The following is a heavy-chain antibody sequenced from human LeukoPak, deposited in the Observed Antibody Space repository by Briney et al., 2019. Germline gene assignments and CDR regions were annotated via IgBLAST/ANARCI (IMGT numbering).Heavy chain of an antibody. J-gene: IGHJ3*02. D-gene: IGHD3-22*01. CDR3: ARGYYYDSSGYYSGAFDI. Sequence: PGGSLRLSCAASGFTFSNDWMNWVRQAPGQGLEWMGGIIPIFGTANYAQKFQGRVTITADESTSTAYMELSSLRSEDTAVYYCARGYYYDSSGYYSGAFDIWGQGTMVTVSS. CDR1: GFTFSNDW. V-gene: IGHV1-69*01. CDR2: IIPIFGTA.